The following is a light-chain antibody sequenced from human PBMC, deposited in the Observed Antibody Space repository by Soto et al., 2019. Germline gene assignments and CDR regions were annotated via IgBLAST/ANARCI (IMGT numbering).Light chain of an antibody. CDR3: QQLNTLPFT. Sequence: DIQMTQSPSSLSASVGDRVTITCQASQDITNYLHWFQQKPGKAPKLMIYEASTLQSGVPSRFSGSGSGTEFTRTSSGLLPEDFATYHCQQLNTLPFTFGQGTRLEIK. CDR1: QDITNY. V-gene: IGKV1-9*01. CDR2: EAS. J-gene: IGKJ5*01.